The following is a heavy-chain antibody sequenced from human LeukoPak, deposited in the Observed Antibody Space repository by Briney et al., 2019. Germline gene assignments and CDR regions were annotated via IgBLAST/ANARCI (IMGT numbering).Heavy chain of an antibody. Sequence: GGSLRLSCAASGFTFSSYGMHWVRQAPGKGLEWVAVIWFDGSNKYYADSVKGRFTISRDNAKNSLYLQMNSLRAEDTAVYYCASSRYNHDYWGQGTLVTVSS. D-gene: IGHD1-1*01. CDR3: ASSRYNHDY. J-gene: IGHJ4*02. CDR2: IWFDGSNK. CDR1: GFTFSSYG. V-gene: IGHV3-33*03.